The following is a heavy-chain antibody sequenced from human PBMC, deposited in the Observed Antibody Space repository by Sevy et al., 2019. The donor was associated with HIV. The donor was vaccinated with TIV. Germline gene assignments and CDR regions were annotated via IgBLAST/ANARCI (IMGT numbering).Heavy chain of an antibody. V-gene: IGHV3-30-3*01. D-gene: IGHD6-19*01. CDR3: ARRGLWSSGPIDY. CDR2: ISYDGSNK. J-gene: IGHJ4*02. Sequence: GGSLRLSCAASGFTFSSYAMHWVRQAPGMGLEWVAFISYDGSNKYYADSVKGRFTISRDNSKNTLYLQMNSLRAEDTAVYYCARRGLWSSGPIDYWGQGTLVTVSS. CDR1: GFTFSSYA.